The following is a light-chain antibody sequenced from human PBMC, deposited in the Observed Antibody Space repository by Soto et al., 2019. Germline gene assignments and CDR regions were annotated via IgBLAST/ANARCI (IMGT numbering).Light chain of an antibody. CDR1: QSVDIN. Sequence: EIVLTQSAATLSVSPGDRVTLSFRASQSVDINLAWYQQRTGQAPRLPVYGASTKATDMPGRFSGSGSGTEFTLTISSLQSEDFAVYYCQQYNYWPPITFGQGTRLEI. J-gene: IGKJ5*01. CDR3: QQYNYWPPIT. CDR2: GAS. V-gene: IGKV3-15*01.